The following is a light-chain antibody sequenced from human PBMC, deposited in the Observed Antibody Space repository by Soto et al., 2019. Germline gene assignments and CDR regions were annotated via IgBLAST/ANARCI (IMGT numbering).Light chain of an antibody. J-gene: IGKJ5*01. V-gene: IGKV1-9*01. CDR1: QGISSY. CDR2: AAS. CDR3: QQLNSYLIT. Sequence: IRMTQSPSSLSASPGDRVTITCRASQGISSYLAWYQQKPGKAPKLLIYAASTLQSGIPSRFSGGGSGTEFTLTISSLQPEDFATYYCQQLNSYLITFGQGTRLEI.